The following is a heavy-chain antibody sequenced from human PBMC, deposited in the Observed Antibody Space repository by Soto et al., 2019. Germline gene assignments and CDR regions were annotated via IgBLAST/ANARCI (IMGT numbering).Heavy chain of an antibody. D-gene: IGHD2-2*01. J-gene: IGHJ4*02. CDR3: LVSTRSVVPAAMSDPPFDY. Sequence: GGSLRLSCTASGFTFGDYAMSWFRQAPGKGLEWVGFIRSKAYGGTTEYAASVKGRFTISRDDSKSIAYLQMNSLKTEDTAVYYCLVSTRSVVPAAMSDPPFDYWGQGTLVTVSS. CDR1: GFTFGDYA. CDR2: IRSKAYGGTT. V-gene: IGHV3-49*03.